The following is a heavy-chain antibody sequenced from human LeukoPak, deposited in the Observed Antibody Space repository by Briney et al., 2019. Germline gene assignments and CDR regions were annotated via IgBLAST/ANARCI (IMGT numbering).Heavy chain of an antibody. Sequence: ASVKVSCKASGYTFTGYYMHWVRQAPGQGLEWMGWINPSSGGTNYAQKFQGRVTMTRDTSISTAYMELSRLRSDDTAVYYCARAGLNYGSGSFYYFDYWGQGTLVTVSS. CDR3: ARAGLNYGSGSFYYFDY. CDR2: INPSSGGT. CDR1: GYTFTGYY. J-gene: IGHJ4*02. V-gene: IGHV1-2*02. D-gene: IGHD3-10*01.